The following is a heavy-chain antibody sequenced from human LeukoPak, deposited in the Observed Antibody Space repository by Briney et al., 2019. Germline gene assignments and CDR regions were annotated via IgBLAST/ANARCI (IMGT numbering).Heavy chain of an antibody. CDR3: ARSEWELLPFDY. CDR2: INHSGST. Sequence: SETLSLTCAVYGGSFSGYYWSWIRQPPGKGLEWIGEINHSGSTNYNPSLKSRVTISVDTSKNQFSLKLSSVTAADTAVYYCARSEWELLPFDYWGQGTLVTVSS. J-gene: IGHJ4*02. D-gene: IGHD1-26*01. V-gene: IGHV4-34*01. CDR1: GGSFSGYY.